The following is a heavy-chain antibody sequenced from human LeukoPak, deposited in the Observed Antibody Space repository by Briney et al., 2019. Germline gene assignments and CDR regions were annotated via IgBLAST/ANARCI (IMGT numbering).Heavy chain of an antibody. CDR1: GFTFDDYA. D-gene: IGHD5-18*01. CDR2: ISWNSGSI. Sequence: GGSLRLSCAASGFTFDDYAMHWVRQAPGKGLEWVSGISWNSGSIGYADSVKGRFTISRDNAKNSLYLQMNSLRAEDTALYYCARGGIYSYGYGGWFDPWGQGTLVTVSS. V-gene: IGHV3-9*01. J-gene: IGHJ5*02. CDR3: ARGGIYSYGYGGWFDP.